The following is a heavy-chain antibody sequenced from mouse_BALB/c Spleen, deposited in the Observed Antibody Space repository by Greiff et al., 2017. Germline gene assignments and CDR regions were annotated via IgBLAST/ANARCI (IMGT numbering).Heavy chain of an antibody. J-gene: IGHJ3*01. CDR2: ISTYYGNT. D-gene: IGHD1-1*01. CDR3: ARNYYYGSSPSWFAY. CDR1: GYTFTDYA. Sequence: VQLQQSGPELVRPGVSVKISCKGSGYTFTDYAMHWVKQSHAKSLEWIGVISTYYGNTNYNQKFKGKATMTVDKSSSTAYMELSSLTSEDSAVYYCARNYYYGSSPSWFAYWGQGTLVTVSA. V-gene: IGHV1-67*01.